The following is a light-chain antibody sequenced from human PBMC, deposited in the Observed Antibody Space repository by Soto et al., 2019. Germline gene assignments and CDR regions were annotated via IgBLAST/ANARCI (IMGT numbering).Light chain of an antibody. Sequence: QSVLTQPPSASGTPGQRVIISCSGSSSSIGSNTVNWYQQLPGMAPKLLIYNNNQRPSGVPDRFSGSKSDTSASLAISGLQSADEADYYCATWDDSRNKHFGTGTKLTVL. CDR3: ATWDDSRNKH. J-gene: IGLJ1*01. CDR1: SSSIGSNT. V-gene: IGLV1-44*01. CDR2: NNN.